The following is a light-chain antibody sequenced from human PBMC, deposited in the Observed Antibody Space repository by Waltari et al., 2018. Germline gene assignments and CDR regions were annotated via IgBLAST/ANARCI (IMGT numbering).Light chain of an antibody. CDR3: QQYKSYFS. CDR1: QNISRW. V-gene: IGKV1-5*01. Sequence: DIQMTQSPSTLSASVGDRVTITCRAIQNISRWLAWYQQKPGKAPKLLISAASSLESGVPSRFSGSGSGTEFTLTISSLQPDDSASYYCQQYKSYFSFGQGTTLEIK. CDR2: AAS. J-gene: IGKJ2*03.